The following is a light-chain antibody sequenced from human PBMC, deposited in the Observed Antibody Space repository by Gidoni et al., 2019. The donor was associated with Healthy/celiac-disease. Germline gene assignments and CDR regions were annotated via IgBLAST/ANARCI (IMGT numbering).Light chain of an antibody. J-gene: IGLJ3*02. Sequence: SSVLTQPPSVSVAPGKTARITCGGNNTGSKSVHWYQQKPGQAHVLVVYDDSDRPSGLPERFSGSNSGNTATLTISRVEAGDEADYYCQVWDSSSDHWVFGGGTKLTVL. V-gene: IGLV3-21*03. CDR1: NTGSKS. CDR3: QVWDSSSDHWV. CDR2: DDS.